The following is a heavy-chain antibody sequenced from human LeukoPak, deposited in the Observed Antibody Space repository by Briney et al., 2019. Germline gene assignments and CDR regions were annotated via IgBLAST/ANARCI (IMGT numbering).Heavy chain of an antibody. D-gene: IGHD5-18*01. Sequence: SETLSLTCTVSGGSISSYYWSWIRQPAGKGLEWIGRIYRSGSTNYDPNNPSLKSRVIMSVDTSKNQFSLKLTSVTAADTAVYYCARAGIQLWPPYYYYYYMDVWGKGTTVTVSS. V-gene: IGHV4-4*07. CDR1: GGSISSYY. CDR2: IYRSGST. J-gene: IGHJ6*03. CDR3: ARAGIQLWPPYYYYYYMDV.